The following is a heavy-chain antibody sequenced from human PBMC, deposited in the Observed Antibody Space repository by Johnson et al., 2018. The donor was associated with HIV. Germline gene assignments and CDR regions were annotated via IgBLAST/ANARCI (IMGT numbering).Heavy chain of an antibody. Sequence: QVLLVESGGGLVKPGGSLRLSCAASGFSFSDYYMSWIRQAPGKGLEWVSYISGSGTNIYYADSVKGRFTISRDNSKNTLYLQMNSLRAEDTAVYYCAKTRTTVTTIDAFDIWGQGTMVTVSS. CDR1: GFSFSDYY. V-gene: IGHV3-11*04. CDR2: ISGSGTNI. CDR3: AKTRTTVTTIDAFDI. J-gene: IGHJ3*02. D-gene: IGHD4-17*01.